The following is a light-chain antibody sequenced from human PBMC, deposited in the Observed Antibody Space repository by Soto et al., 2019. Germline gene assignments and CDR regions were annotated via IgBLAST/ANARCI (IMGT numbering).Light chain of an antibody. Sequence: QAVVTQEPSLTVSPGGTVTLTCASSTGAVTSGYYPNWFQQKPGQAPRALIYSTSNQHSWTPARFSGSRLGGKAALTLSGVEAEDEAEYYCLICYGGAQVFGGGTKLTVL. V-gene: IGLV7-43*01. CDR2: STS. J-gene: IGLJ2*01. CDR1: TGAVTSGYY. CDR3: LICYGGAQV.